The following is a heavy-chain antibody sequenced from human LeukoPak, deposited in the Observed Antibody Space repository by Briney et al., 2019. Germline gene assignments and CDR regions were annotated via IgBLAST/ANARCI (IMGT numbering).Heavy chain of an antibody. CDR1: GFTFDDYA. CDR2: ISWNSGSI. D-gene: IGHD4/OR15-4a*01. J-gene: IGHJ4*02. CDR3: ARRAGAYSHPYDY. V-gene: IGHV3-9*01. Sequence: GGSLRLSCAASGFTFDDYAMHWVRQAPGKGLEWVSGISWNSGSIGYADSVKGRFTISRDNAKNSLYLQMNSLRAEDTALYYCARRAGAYSHPYDYRGQGTLVTVSS.